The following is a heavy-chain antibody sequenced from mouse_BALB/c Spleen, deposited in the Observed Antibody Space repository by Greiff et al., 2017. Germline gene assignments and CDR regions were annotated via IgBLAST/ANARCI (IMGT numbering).Heavy chain of an antibody. CDR2: INPSNGRT. J-gene: IGHJ2*01. Sequence: QVQLQQPGAELVKPGASVKLSCKASGYTFTSYWMHWVKQRPGQGLEWIGEINPSNGRTNYNEKFKSKATLTVDKSSSTAYMQLSSLTSEDSAVDYCARGGDGYYYFDDWGQGTTLTVSS. CDR1: GYTFTSYW. CDR3: ARGGDGYYYFDD. V-gene: IGHV1S81*02. D-gene: IGHD2-3*01.